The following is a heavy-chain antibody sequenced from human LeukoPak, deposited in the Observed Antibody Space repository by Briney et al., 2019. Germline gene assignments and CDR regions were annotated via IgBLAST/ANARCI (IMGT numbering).Heavy chain of an antibody. Sequence: SETLSLTCAVYGGSFSGYYWSWIRQPAGKGLEWIGRIYTSGSTNYNPSLKSRVTMSVDTSKNQFSLKLSSVTAADTAVYYCARAESSGWYAGGYFFDWGQGTLVTVSS. CDR3: ARAESSGWYAGGYFFD. D-gene: IGHD6-19*01. CDR1: GGSFSGYY. CDR2: IYTSGST. J-gene: IGHJ4*02. V-gene: IGHV4-59*10.